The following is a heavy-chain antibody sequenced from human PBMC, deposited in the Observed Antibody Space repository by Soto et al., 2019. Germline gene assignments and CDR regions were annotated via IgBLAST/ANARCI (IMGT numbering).Heavy chain of an antibody. V-gene: IGHV4-30-4*01. Sequence: QVQLQESGPGLVKPSQTLSLTCTVSGGSISSGDYYWSWIRQPPGKGLEWIGYIYYSGSTYYNPSLKSRVTISVDTSKNRFSLKLSSVTAADTAVYHCARDPGNSVVHWYFDLWGRGTLVTVSS. D-gene: IGHD4-4*01. CDR2: IYYSGST. CDR3: ARDPGNSVVHWYFDL. J-gene: IGHJ2*01. CDR1: GGSISSGDYY.